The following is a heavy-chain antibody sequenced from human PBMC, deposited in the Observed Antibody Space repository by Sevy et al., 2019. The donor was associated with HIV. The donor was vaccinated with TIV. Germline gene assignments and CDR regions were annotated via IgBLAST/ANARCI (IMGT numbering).Heavy chain of an antibody. CDR2: IKQDMSEK. CDR3: ARAQQVTMLVVIGGLYFDF. J-gene: IGHJ4*02. V-gene: IGHV3-7*01. D-gene: IGHD3-22*01. Sequence: GGSLRLSCAASGFTFSSYWMTWVRQAPGKGLEWVANIKQDMSEKYYADSLKGRFTISRDNASSSLYLQMESLRAEDTAVYYCARAQQVTMLVVIGGLYFDFWGQGTLVTVSS. CDR1: GFTFSSYW.